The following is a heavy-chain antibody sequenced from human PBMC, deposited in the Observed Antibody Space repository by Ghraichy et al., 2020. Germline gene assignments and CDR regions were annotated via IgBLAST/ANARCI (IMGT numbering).Heavy chain of an antibody. J-gene: IGHJ4*02. D-gene: IGHD4-17*01. CDR3: TRDGRATVTTEYYFDY. Sequence: GESLNISCTASGFTFGDYAMSWFRQAPGKGLEWVGFIRSKAYGGTTEYAASVKGRFTISRDDSKSIAYLQMNSLKTEDTAVYYCTRDGRATVTTEYYFDYWGQGTLVTVSS. V-gene: IGHV3-49*03. CDR1: GFTFGDYA. CDR2: IRSKAYGGTT.